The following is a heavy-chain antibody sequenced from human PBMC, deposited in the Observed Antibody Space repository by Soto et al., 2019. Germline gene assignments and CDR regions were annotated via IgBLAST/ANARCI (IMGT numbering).Heavy chain of an antibody. D-gene: IGHD3-22*01. Sequence: SETLSLTCTVSGGSISSGDYYWSWIRQPPGKGLEWIGYIYYSGSTYYNPSLKSRVTISVDTSKNQFSLKLSSVTAADTAVYYCARGYYYDSSGYWRQNYYYYGMDVWGQGTTVTVSS. CDR3: ARGYYYDSSGYWRQNYYYYGMDV. CDR2: IYYSGST. J-gene: IGHJ6*02. V-gene: IGHV4-30-4*01. CDR1: GGSISSGDYY.